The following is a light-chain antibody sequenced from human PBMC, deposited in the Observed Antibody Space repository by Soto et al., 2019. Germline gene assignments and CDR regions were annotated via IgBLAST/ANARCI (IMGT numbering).Light chain of an antibody. V-gene: IGKV3-20*01. CDR1: QSVSSSY. CDR2: GAS. Sequence: EIVLTQSPGTLSLSPGERATLSCRASQSVSSSYLAWYQQKPGQAPRLLIYGASSRATGIQDRFSGSGSGTDFTLTISGLEPEDFAVYYCQQYGSSPGTFGQGTKVEIK. CDR3: QQYGSSPGT. J-gene: IGKJ1*01.